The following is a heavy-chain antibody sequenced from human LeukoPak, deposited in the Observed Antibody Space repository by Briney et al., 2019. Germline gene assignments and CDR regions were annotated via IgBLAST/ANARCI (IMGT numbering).Heavy chain of an antibody. D-gene: IGHD1-1*01. Sequence: ASVKVSCKASGYRFTDYYVHWVRQAPGQGLEWMAWINPNGGTTNYAQKFPDRVTVITDTSISTAYMELSNLRSDDTAVYFCARTSDYYNYYFDFWGQGTAVTVSS. V-gene: IGHV1-2*02. CDR1: GYRFTDYY. J-gene: IGHJ4*02. CDR3: ARTSDYYNYYFDF. CDR2: INPNGGTT.